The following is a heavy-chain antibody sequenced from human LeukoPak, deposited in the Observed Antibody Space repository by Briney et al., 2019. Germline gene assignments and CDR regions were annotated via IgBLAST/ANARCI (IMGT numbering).Heavy chain of an antibody. Sequence: SMRVSCDAYEYTFTCYDINRIRNTNKKWLEWMGWMNPNSGNTGYAQKFQGKVTMTRNTSRSTAYMELSSLTSEDTAVYYCASGYESHYWGHGTLVTVS. CDR1: EYTFTCYD. J-gene: IGHJ4*01. CDR2: MNPNSGNT. V-gene: IGHV1-8*01. D-gene: IGHD5-12*01. CDR3: ASGYESHY.